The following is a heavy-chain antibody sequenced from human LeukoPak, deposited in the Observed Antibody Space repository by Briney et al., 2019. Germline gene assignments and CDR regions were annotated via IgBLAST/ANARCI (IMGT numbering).Heavy chain of an antibody. D-gene: IGHD1-26*01. CDR2: ISGSGGST. CDR1: GFTFSSYA. J-gene: IGHJ4*02. Sequence: GGSPRLSCAASGFTFSSYAMGWVRQAPGKGLEWVSAISGSGGSTYYADSVKGRFTISRDNSKNTLYLQMNSLRAEDTAVYYCAKVVVGAVNFDYWGQGTLVTVSS. V-gene: IGHV3-23*01. CDR3: AKVVVGAVNFDY.